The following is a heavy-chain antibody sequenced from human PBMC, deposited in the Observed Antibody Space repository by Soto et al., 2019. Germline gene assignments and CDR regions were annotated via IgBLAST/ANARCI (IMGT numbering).Heavy chain of an antibody. CDR3: TTELLWFGELLLPIDY. D-gene: IGHD3-10*01. CDR2: IKSKTDGGTT. J-gene: IGHJ4*02. V-gene: IGHV3-15*01. CDR1: GFTFSNAW. Sequence: PGGSLRLSCAASGFTFSNAWMSWVRQAPGKGLEWVGRIKSKTDGGTTDYAAPVRGRFTISRDDSKNTLYLQMNSLKTEDTAVYYCTTELLWFGELLLPIDYWGQGTLVTVSS.